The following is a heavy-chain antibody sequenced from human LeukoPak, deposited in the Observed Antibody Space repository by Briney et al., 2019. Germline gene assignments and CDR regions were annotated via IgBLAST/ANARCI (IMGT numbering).Heavy chain of an antibody. V-gene: IGHV3-23*01. CDR2: ISGSGSST. D-gene: IGHD1-26*01. CDR1: GFSFSSYA. CDR3: AKDLVSGSFCGPVGY. J-gene: IGHJ4*02. Sequence: GGSLRLSCAASGFSFSSYAMSWVRQAPGQGLEWVSTISGSGSSTYYADSVKGRFTISRDNSKNTLYLQMNSLRAEDTAIYYCAKDLVSGSFCGPVGYWGQGTLVTVSS.